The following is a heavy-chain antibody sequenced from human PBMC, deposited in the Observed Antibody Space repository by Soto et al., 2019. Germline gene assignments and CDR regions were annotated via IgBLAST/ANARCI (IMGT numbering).Heavy chain of an antibody. CDR3: ATDWERGY. J-gene: IGHJ4*02. CDR1: GFSFSSYS. CDR2: ISGSSRYI. V-gene: IGHV3-21*01. D-gene: IGHD1-1*01. Sequence: EVQLVESGGGLVKPGGSLRLSCAASGFSFSSYSMNWVRQAPGKGLEWVSSISGSSRYIYYADSVKGRFTISRDNAKNSLYLKMNSLRAEDTAVYYCATDWERGYWGQGTLVTVSS.